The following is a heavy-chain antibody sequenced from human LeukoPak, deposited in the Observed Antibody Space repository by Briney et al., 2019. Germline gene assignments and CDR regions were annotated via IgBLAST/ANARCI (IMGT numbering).Heavy chain of an antibody. J-gene: IGHJ3*02. Sequence: ASVKVSCKASGYTFTSYDINWVRQATGQGLEWMGWMNPNSGNTGYAQKFQGRVTMTRNTSISTAYMELSSLRSEDTAVYYCARRDCSGGSCYDGAFDIWGQGTMVTVSS. D-gene: IGHD2-15*01. CDR3: ARRDCSGGSCYDGAFDI. CDR1: GYTFTSYD. V-gene: IGHV1-8*01. CDR2: MNPNSGNT.